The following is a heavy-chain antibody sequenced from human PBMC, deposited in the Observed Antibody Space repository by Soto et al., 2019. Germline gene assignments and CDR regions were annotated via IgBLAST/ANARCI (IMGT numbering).Heavy chain of an antibody. CDR2: ISGSGGST. CDR1: GFTFSSYA. J-gene: IGHJ6*02. Sequence: GGSLRLSCAASGFTFSSYAMSWVRQAPGKGLEWVSAISGSGGSTYYADSVKGRFTISRDNSKNTLYLQMNSLRAEDTAVYYCAREEVTIFGVVIKSNYYGMDVWGQGTTVTVSS. D-gene: IGHD3-3*01. CDR3: AREEVTIFGVVIKSNYYGMDV. V-gene: IGHV3-23*01.